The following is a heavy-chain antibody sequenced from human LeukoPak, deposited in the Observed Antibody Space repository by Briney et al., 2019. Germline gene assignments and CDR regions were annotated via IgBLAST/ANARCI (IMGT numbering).Heavy chain of an antibody. D-gene: IGHD2-21*02. CDR1: GFTFGSYA. Sequence: TGGSLRLSCAASGFTFGSYAMSWVRQAPGKGLEWVSAISGSGGSTYYADSVKGRFTISRDNSKNTLYLQMNSLRAEDTAVYYCARLVVVTAIPVGAFDIWGQGTMVTVSS. CDR3: ARLVVVTAIPVGAFDI. V-gene: IGHV3-23*01. CDR2: ISGSGGST. J-gene: IGHJ3*02.